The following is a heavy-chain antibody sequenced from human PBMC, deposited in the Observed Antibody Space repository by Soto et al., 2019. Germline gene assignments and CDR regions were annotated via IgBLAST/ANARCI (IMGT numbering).Heavy chain of an antibody. V-gene: IGHV3-30-3*01. D-gene: IGHD2-15*01. J-gene: IGHJ6*02. CDR3: ARGDIVVVVAATPGLGMDV. CDR1: GFTFSSYA. CDR2: ISYDGSNK. Sequence: GGSLRLSCGASGFTFSSYAMHWVRQAPGKGLEWVAVISYDGSNKYYADSVKGRFTISRDNSKNTLYLQMNSLRAEDTAVYYCARGDIVVVVAATPGLGMDVWGQGTTVTVSS.